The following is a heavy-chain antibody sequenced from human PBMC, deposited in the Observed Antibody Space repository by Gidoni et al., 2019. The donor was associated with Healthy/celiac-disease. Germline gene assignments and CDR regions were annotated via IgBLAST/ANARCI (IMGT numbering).Heavy chain of an antibody. Sequence: EVQLVESGVGLVQPGRSLRLSCTASGFTFGDYALSWFRQAPGKGLEWVGFIRSKAYGGTTEYAASVKGRFTISRDDSKSIAYLKMHSLKTEDTAVYYCTSLIVVVPAAIYGMDVWGQGTTVTVSS. CDR3: TSLIVVVPAAIYGMDV. CDR1: GFTFGDYA. J-gene: IGHJ6*02. D-gene: IGHD2-2*01. CDR2: IRSKAYGGTT. V-gene: IGHV3-49*03.